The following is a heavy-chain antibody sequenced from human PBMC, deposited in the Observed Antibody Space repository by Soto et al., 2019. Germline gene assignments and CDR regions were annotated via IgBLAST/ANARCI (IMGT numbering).Heavy chain of an antibody. J-gene: IGHJ6*02. CDR2: IYYSGST. CDR1: GGSVSGGNYY. D-gene: IGHD3-22*01. V-gene: IGHV4-61*01. Sequence: QVQLQESGPGLVKPSETLSLTCTVSGGSVSGGNYYWSWIRQPPGKGLEWIGYIYYSGSTNYNPSLTSIVTLSVDTSKNQFSLNLSSVTAADTAVYYCARDTKEYYYDSSGYYLGYYYYGMDVWGQGTTVTVSS. CDR3: ARDTKEYYYDSSGYYLGYYYYGMDV.